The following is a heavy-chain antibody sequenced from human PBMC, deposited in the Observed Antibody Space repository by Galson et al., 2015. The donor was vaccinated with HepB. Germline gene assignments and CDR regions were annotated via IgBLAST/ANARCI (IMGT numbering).Heavy chain of an antibody. CDR3: ARDLIAIAVAGFSVEYYYYMDV. V-gene: IGHV1-2*06. Sequence: SVKVSCKASGYTFTDYFMHWVRQAPGQGLEWMGRINPKTGGTNYAQKFQGRVTLTRDPSINTAYMELRRLTSDDTAVYYCARDLIAIAVAGFSVEYYYYMDVWGKGATVIVSS. CDR2: INPKTGGT. CDR1: GYTFTDYF. J-gene: IGHJ6*03. D-gene: IGHD6-19*01.